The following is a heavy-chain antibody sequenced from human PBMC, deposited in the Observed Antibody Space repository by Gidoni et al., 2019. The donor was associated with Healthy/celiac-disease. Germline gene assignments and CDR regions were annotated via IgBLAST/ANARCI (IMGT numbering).Heavy chain of an antibody. Sequence: QVQLVESGGGVVQPGRSLRLSCAASGFTFSSYGMHWVRQAPGKGLEWVAVIWYDGSNKYYADSVKGRFTIFRDNSKNTLYLQMNSLRAEDTAVYYCAREGLQLNWYFDLWGRGTLVTVSS. V-gene: IGHV3-33*01. D-gene: IGHD4-4*01. CDR3: AREGLQLNWYFDL. CDR1: GFTFSSYG. CDR2: IWYDGSNK. J-gene: IGHJ2*01.